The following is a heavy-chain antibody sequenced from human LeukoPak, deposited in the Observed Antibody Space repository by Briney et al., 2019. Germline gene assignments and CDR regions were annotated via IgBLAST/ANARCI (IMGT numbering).Heavy chain of an antibody. V-gene: IGHV4-59*08. CDR3: ARHGRDDVEMATITV. CDR1: GGSISSDH. CDR2: IYYSGRT. J-gene: IGHJ4*02. D-gene: IGHD5-24*01. Sequence: SETLSLTCSVSGGSISSDHWNWIRQTPGKGLEWIGCIYYSGRTYYNPSLKSRVTISKDTSKNQFSLRMTSMTAADTAVYFCARHGRDDVEMATITVWGQGTLVTVAS.